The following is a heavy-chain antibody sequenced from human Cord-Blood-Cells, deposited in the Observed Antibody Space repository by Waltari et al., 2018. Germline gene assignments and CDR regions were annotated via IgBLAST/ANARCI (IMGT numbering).Heavy chain of an antibody. D-gene: IGHD6-6*01. Sequence: QVQLVQSGAEVKKPGSSVKVSCKASGGTFSSYAISWVRQAPGQGIEWMGGIIPIFGTANYAQKFQGRVTITADESTSTAYMELSSLRSEDTAVYYCARAPARGEQLVNNWFDPWGQGTLVTVSS. CDR1: GGTFSSYA. J-gene: IGHJ5*02. V-gene: IGHV1-69*01. CDR2: IIPIFGTA. CDR3: ARAPARGEQLVNNWFDP.